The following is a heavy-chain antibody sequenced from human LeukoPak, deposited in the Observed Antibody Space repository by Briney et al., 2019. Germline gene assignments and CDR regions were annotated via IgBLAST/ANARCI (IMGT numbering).Heavy chain of an antibody. Sequence: GGSLRLSCEASGFTFGGSAMSWVRQAPGKGLEWISDISSAGRETYYADSVKGRFTISRDNSKNTLYLQLNSLGAEDTAVYFCAKIDSPRVGWRAPFDYWGQGTLVTVSS. V-gene: IGHV3-23*01. J-gene: IGHJ4*02. CDR2: ISSAGRET. CDR3: AKIDSPRVGWRAPFDY. CDR1: GFTFGGSA. D-gene: IGHD6-19*01.